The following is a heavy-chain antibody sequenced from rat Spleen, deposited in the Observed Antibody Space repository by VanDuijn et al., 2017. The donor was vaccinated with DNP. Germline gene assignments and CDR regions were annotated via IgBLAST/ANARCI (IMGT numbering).Heavy chain of an antibody. CDR1: GFSLTSGS. Sequence: QVQLKESGPGLVQPSETLSLTCTVSGFSLTSGSVTWVRQPSGKRPEWMGRVWYDGDTAYNSALKSRLSISRDTSKSQVFLKMNSLQTEDIATYYCARGNYGGYDYWGQGVMVTVSS. CDR2: VWYDGDT. D-gene: IGHD1-11*01. V-gene: IGHV2S18*01. CDR3: ARGNYGGYDY. J-gene: IGHJ2*01.